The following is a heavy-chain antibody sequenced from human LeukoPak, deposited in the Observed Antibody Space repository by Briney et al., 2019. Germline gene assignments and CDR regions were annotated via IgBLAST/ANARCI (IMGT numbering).Heavy chain of an antibody. CDR1: GGPFSGYH. J-gene: IGHJ4*02. D-gene: IGHD6-19*01. Sequence: SETLSLTCAASGGPFSGYHWSWIRHSPGKGLEWIGEINHSGSTNYNPSLESRVTISVDTSRNEFSVRLNSVTAADTAVYYCARGGSNAWYIDYWGQGTLVTVAS. CDR2: INHSGST. V-gene: IGHV4-34*01. CDR3: ARGGSNAWYIDY.